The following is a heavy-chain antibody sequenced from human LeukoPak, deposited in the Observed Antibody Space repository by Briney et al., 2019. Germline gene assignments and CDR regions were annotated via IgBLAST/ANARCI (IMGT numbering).Heavy chain of an antibody. D-gene: IGHD3-16*01. J-gene: IGHJ3*02. Sequence: GGSLRLSCAASGFTFSSYAMSWVRQAPGKGLEWVSTISGSGGTAYYADSVKGRFTISRDNSKNTLFLQMNSLRAEDTAVYYCAKELSSRGNDAFDIWGQGTMVAVSS. CDR1: GFTFSSYA. V-gene: IGHV3-23*01. CDR3: AKELSSRGNDAFDI. CDR2: ISGSGGTA.